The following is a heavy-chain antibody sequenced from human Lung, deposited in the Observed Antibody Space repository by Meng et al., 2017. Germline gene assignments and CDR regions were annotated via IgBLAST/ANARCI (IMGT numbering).Heavy chain of an antibody. V-gene: IGHV4-34*01. D-gene: IGHD2-2*01. CDR2: SLILEAP. J-gene: IGHJ5*02. Sequence: QPPGKGLECIGKSLILEAPATSHNPSLRSRVTMSVDTSKKQVPPKLSSVTAADTAVYYCARGRYCSPISCSTPSDWFDPWGQGTLVTVSS. CDR3: ARGRYCSPISCSTPSDWFDP.